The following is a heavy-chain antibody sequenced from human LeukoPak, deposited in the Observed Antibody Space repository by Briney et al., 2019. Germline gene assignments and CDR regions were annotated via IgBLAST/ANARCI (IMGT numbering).Heavy chain of an antibody. Sequence: PSETLSLTCAVYGGSFSDYYWSWIRQPPGKGLEWIGEINHSGNTNYSPSLKSRVSISVDTSKNPLSLKLNSVTAAVAAMYYCASHYSSGSYRYTGSFDSWGQGMLVNVSS. CDR3: ASHYSSGSYRYTGSFDS. CDR1: GGSFSDYY. V-gene: IGHV4-34*01. J-gene: IGHJ4*02. CDR2: INHSGNT. D-gene: IGHD3-16*02.